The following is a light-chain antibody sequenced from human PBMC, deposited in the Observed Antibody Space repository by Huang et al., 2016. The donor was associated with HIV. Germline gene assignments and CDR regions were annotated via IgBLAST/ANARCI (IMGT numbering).Light chain of an antibody. CDR2: AAS. V-gene: IGKV1-39*01. Sequence: DIRMTQSPSSLSASVGDRVNITCRPSESISSYLKWYQQKPGKAPNLLIYAASTLQSGVPSRFSGSGSGTEFNLTISSLQPEDVATYYCQQSYSTRWTFGQGTKVEVK. J-gene: IGKJ1*01. CDR1: ESISSY. CDR3: QQSYSTRWT.